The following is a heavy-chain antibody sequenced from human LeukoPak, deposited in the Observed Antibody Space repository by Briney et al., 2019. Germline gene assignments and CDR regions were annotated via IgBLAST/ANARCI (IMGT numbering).Heavy chain of an antibody. CDR2: ISAYNGNT. CDR3: ARDLGGSGSYPGAPDY. Sequence: ASVKVSCKASGYTFTSYGISWVRQAPGQGLEWVGWISAYNGNTNYAQKLQGRVTMTTDTSTSTAYMELRSLRSDDTAVYYCARDLGGSGSYPGAPDYWGQGTLVTVSS. D-gene: IGHD3-10*01. CDR1: GYTFTSYG. J-gene: IGHJ4*02. V-gene: IGHV1-18*01.